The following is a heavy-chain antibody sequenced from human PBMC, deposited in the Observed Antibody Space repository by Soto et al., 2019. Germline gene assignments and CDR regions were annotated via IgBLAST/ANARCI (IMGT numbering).Heavy chain of an antibody. V-gene: IGHV1-2*02. CDR3: ARDPCPKPYIWFRGYFDY. Sequence: QVQLVQSGAEVKKPGASVKVSCKASGYTFTGYYIHWVRQAPGQGLEWMGWINPNSGGTNSAQKFQGRVTMTRDTAISTAYMELSRLRSDDTAVYYGARDPCPKPYIWFRGYFDYWGQGTLVTVSS. CDR2: INPNSGGT. J-gene: IGHJ4*02. D-gene: IGHD3-9*01. CDR1: GYTFTGYY.